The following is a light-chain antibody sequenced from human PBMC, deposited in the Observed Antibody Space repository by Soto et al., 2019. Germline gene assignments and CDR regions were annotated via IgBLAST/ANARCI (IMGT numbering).Light chain of an antibody. J-gene: IGKJ4*01. CDR1: QSISAW. CDR3: QQLNSYPLT. CDR2: KAS. Sequence: DIQMTQSPSTLSASVGDRVSINCRASQSISAWLAWYQQKPGKAPRLLIYKASTLEIGVPSRFSGSGSGTEFTLTISSLHPEDFATYYCQQLNSYPLTFGGGTKVDIK. V-gene: IGKV1-5*03.